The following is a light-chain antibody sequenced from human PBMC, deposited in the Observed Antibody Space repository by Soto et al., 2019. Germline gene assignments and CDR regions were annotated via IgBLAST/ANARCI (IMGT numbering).Light chain of an antibody. CDR3: SSYTITATL. Sequence: QSALTQPASVSGSPGQSITISCTGSSNDVGLYNYVSWYQQHPGKAPKLVISDVTNRPSGVSDRFSGSKSGNTAFLTISGLQAEDEADYYCSSYTITATLFGRGTKLPS. CDR1: SNDVGLYNY. V-gene: IGLV2-14*03. CDR2: DVT. J-gene: IGLJ2*01.